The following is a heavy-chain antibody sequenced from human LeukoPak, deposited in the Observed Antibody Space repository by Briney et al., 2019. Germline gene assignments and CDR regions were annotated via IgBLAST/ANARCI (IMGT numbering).Heavy chain of an antibody. CDR2: INSDGSST. V-gene: IGHV3-74*01. CDR3: ASSPEDGPDY. Sequence: GASVKVSCKASGYTFSSYWMHWVRQAPGKGLVWVSRINSDGSSTSYADSVKGRFTISRDNAKNTLYLQMNSLRAEDTAVYYCASSPEDGPDYWGQGTLVTVSS. CDR1: GYTFSSYW. J-gene: IGHJ4*02. D-gene: IGHD5-24*01.